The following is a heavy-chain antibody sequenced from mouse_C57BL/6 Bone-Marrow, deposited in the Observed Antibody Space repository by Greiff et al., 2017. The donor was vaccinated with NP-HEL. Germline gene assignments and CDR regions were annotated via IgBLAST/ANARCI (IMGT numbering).Heavy chain of an antibody. CDR3: ARGVMDGLDY. CDR1: GYTFTSYW. J-gene: IGHJ2*01. D-gene: IGHD2-3*01. V-gene: IGHV1-59*01. Sequence: QVQLQQPGAELVRPGTSVKLSCKASGYTFTSYWMHWVKQRPGQGLEWIGVIDPSDSYTNYNQKFKGKATLTVDTSSSPAYMQLSSLTSEDSAVYYCARGVMDGLDYWGQGTTLTVSS. CDR2: IDPSDSYT.